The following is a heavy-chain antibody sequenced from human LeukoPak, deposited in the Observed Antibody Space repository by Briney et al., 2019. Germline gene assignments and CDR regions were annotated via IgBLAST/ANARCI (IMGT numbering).Heavy chain of an antibody. CDR2: ISYDGSNK. D-gene: IGHD2-2*02. Sequence: GGSLRLSCAASGFTFSSYGMHWVRQAPGKGLEWVAVISYDGSNKYYADSVKGRFTISRDNSKNTLYLQKNSLRAEDTAVYYGAGGGCSSTSCYSYFYGMDVWGQGTTVTVS. V-gene: IGHV3-30*03. J-gene: IGHJ6*01. CDR1: GFTFSSYG. CDR3: AGGGCSSTSCYSYFYGMDV.